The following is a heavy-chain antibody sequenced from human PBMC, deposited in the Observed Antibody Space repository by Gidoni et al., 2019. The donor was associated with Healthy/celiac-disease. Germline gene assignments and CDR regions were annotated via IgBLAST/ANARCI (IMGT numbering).Heavy chain of an antibody. V-gene: IGHV3-49*03. CDR2: IRSKAYGGTT. D-gene: IGHD5-18*01. Sequence: EVQLVESGGGLVQPGRSLRLSCTASGFTFGDYAMSWFRQAPGKGLEWVGFIRSKAYGGTTEYAASVKGRFTISRDDSKSIAYLQMNSLKTEDTAVYYCTRARGWGILLWGYWGQGTLVTVSS. CDR3: TRARGWGILLWGY. CDR1: GFTFGDYA. J-gene: IGHJ4*02.